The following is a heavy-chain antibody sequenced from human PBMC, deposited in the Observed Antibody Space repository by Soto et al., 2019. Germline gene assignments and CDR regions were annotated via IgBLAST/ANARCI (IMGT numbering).Heavy chain of an antibody. CDR1: GYTFTSYG. CDR3: ARDLYDIVVVVAATTNWFDP. J-gene: IGHJ5*02. D-gene: IGHD2-15*01. CDR2: ISAYNGNT. Sequence: ASVKVSCKASGYTFTSYGISWVRQAPGQGLEWMGWISAYNGNTNYAQKLQGRVTMTTDTSTSTAYMELRSLRSDDTAVYYCARDLYDIVVVVAATTNWFDPWGQGTLVTVSS. V-gene: IGHV1-18*01.